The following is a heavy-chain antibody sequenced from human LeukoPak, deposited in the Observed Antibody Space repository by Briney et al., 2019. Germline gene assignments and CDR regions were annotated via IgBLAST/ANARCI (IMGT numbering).Heavy chain of an antibody. CDR3: LTPGDSSGYSFDY. D-gene: IGHD3-22*01. CDR2: ISGSGGST. V-gene: IGHV3-23*01. J-gene: IGHJ4*02. CDR1: GFTFSSYA. Sequence: AGGSLRLSCAASGFTFSSYAMSWVRQAPGKGLEWVSAISGSGGSTYYADSVKGRFTISRDNSKNTLYLQMNSLRAEDTAVYYCLTPGDSSGYSFDYWGQGTLVTVSS.